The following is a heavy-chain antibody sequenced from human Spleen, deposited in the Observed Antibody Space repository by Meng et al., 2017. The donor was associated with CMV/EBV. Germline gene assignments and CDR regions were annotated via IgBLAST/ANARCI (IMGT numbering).Heavy chain of an antibody. J-gene: IGHJ4*02. CDR3: ATRVGATSWDYFDY. D-gene: IGHD1-26*01. CDR2: ISGSGGST. V-gene: IGHV3-23*01. CDR1: GGSISSSSYY. Sequence: GGSLRLSCTVSGGSISSSSYYWGWVRQAPGKGLEWVSAISGSGGSTYYADSVKGRFSISRDNSKNTLYLQMNRLRAEDTAVYYCATRVGATSWDYFDYWGQGTLVTVSS.